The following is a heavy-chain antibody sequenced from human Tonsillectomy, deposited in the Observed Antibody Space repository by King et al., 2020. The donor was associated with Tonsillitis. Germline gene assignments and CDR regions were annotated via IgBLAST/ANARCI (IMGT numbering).Heavy chain of an antibody. CDR1: GGSISSDY. CDR2: IYTSGST. Sequence: QLQESGPGLVKPSENLSLTCTVSGGSISSDYWSWNRQPAGKGLEWIGRIYTSGSTNYNPSLKSRVTMSIDTSKNQFSLKLSSVTAADTAVYYCARESPPYXXDSSAXGYFXHWGQGTLVTVSS. CDR3: ARESPPYXXDSSAXGYFXH. V-gene: IGHV4-4*07. J-gene: IGHJ1*01. D-gene: IGHD3-22*01.